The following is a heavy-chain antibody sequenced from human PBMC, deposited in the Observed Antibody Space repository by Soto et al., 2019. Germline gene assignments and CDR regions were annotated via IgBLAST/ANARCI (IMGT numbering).Heavy chain of an antibody. CDR1: GVTFSSYG. D-gene: IGHD1-1*01. V-gene: IGHV3-33*01. CDR3: ARDSWFENWSPRDDEDYYYYMDV. CDR2: IWYDGSNK. Sequence: PGGSLRLSCAASGVTFSSYGRHWVLQAPGKGLEWVAVIWYDGSNKYYADSVKGRFTISRDNSKNTLYLQMNSLRAEDTAVYYCARDSWFENWSPRDDEDYYYYMDVRGKGTTVTVSS. J-gene: IGHJ6*03.